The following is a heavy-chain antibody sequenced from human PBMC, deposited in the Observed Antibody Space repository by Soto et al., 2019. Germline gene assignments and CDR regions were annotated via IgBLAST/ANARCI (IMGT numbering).Heavy chain of an antibody. CDR2: ISYDGSNK. CDR1: GFTFSSYA. CDR3: ARDGAMVRGLPDAFDI. J-gene: IGHJ3*02. Sequence: QVQLVESGGGVVQPGRSLRLSCAASGFTFSSYAMHWVRQAPGKGLEWVAVISYDGSNKYYADSVKGRFTISRDNSKNTLYLQMNSLRAEDTAVYYCARDGAMVRGLPDAFDIWGQGTMVTVSS. D-gene: IGHD3-10*01. V-gene: IGHV3-30-3*01.